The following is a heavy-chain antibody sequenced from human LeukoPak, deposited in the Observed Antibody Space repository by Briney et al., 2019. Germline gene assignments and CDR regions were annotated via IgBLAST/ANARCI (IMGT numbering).Heavy chain of an antibody. J-gene: IGHJ4*02. Sequence: SETLSLTCSVSDGSISSSRDYWGWIRQPPGKGLEWIGSIFYSGSTYYNSSLKGRVTISVDTSKNQFSLHLNSVTAADTAVYYCARHDSSAWYLDYWGQGTLVTASS. D-gene: IGHD3-22*01. V-gene: IGHV4-39*01. CDR2: IFYSGST. CDR3: ARHDSSAWYLDY. CDR1: DGSISSSRDY.